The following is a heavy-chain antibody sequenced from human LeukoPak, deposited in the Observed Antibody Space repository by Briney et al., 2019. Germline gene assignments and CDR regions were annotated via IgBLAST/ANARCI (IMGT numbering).Heavy chain of an antibody. CDR3: ANLGTRGISYDSSGYPPY. CDR2: ISYDGSNK. Sequence: PGGSLRLSCAASGFTFSSYGMHWVRQAPGKVLEWVAVISYDGSNKYYADSVKGRFTISRDNSKNTLYLQMNSLRAEDTAVYYCANLGTRGISYDSSGYPPYWGQGTLVTVSS. D-gene: IGHD3-22*01. J-gene: IGHJ4*02. CDR1: GFTFSSYG. V-gene: IGHV3-30*18.